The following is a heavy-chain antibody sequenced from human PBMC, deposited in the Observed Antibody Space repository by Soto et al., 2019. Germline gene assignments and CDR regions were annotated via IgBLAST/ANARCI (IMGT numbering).Heavy chain of an antibody. CDR2: IHNTGTS. J-gene: IGHJ5*02. CDR1: GGSISSYY. D-gene: IGHD5-12*01. CDR3: ARGPQWLRSDNWFDP. Sequence: QVQLQESGPGSVKPSETLSLTCTVSGGSISSYYWSWLRQPPGKGLQWIGNIHNTGTSTYNPSLKSRVAISLVTSNNPFSLRLTSMTTADTAVYYCARGPQWLRSDNWFDPWGQGTLVTVAS. V-gene: IGHV4-59*01.